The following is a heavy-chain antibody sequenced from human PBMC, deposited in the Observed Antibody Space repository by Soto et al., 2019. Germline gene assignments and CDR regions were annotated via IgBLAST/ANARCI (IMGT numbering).Heavy chain of an antibody. J-gene: IGHJ4*02. D-gene: IGHD1-26*01. V-gene: IGHV3-30*18. CDR2: ISYDGSSK. CDR1: GFTFSDYG. Sequence: GGSLRLSCAASGFTFSDYGMHWVRQAPGKGLEWLAVISYDGSSKYYADSVKGRFTISRDNSKNTLYLQMSSLRTEDTAVYSCAKDTSRVGSTRGPFDCSGPGPLVTLST. CDR3: AKDTSRVGSTRGPFDC.